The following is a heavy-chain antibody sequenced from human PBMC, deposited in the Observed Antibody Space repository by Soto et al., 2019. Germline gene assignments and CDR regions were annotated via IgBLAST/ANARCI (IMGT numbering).Heavy chain of an antibody. J-gene: IGHJ3*02. Sequence: QGHLEQSGGEVKKPGASVQVSCRALDYTFITYGLSWVRQAPGQGLEWMGLINPYNGNTVYAQKFQGRVTMTRDTSTDTAYIELRSLRFNDTAVYYCARISYPALQGAFDIWGHGTMVTVSS. CDR2: INPYNGNT. CDR1: DYTFITYG. CDR3: ARISYPALQGAFDI. D-gene: IGHD3-3*01. V-gene: IGHV1-18*04.